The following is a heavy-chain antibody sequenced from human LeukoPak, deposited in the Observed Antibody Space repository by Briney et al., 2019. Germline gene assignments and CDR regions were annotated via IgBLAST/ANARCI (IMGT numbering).Heavy chain of an antibody. CDR1: GGTFSSYA. D-gene: IGHD3-10*01. V-gene: IGHV1-18*01. J-gene: IGHJ6*03. Sequence: ASVKVSCKASGGTFSSYAISWVRQAPGQGLEWMGWISAYNGNTNYAQKLQGRVTMTTDTSTSTAYMELRSLRSDDTAVYYCARGPRFDVLLWFGELNKDYYYYYMDVWGKGTTVTISS. CDR3: ARGPRFDVLLWFGELNKDYYYYYMDV. CDR2: ISAYNGNT.